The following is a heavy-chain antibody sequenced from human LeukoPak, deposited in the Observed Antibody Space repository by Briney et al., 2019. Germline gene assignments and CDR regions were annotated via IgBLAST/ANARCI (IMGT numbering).Heavy chain of an antibody. Sequence: NPSETLSLTCTVSGGSISSYYWSWIRQPAGKGLEWIGRIYTSGSTNYNPSLKSRVTMSVDTSKNQFSLKLSSVTAADTAVYYCARSPYSSSWYPFAPWGQGTLVTVSS. CDR1: GGSISSYY. CDR2: IYTSGST. CDR3: ARSPYSSSWYPFAP. J-gene: IGHJ5*02. V-gene: IGHV4-4*07. D-gene: IGHD6-13*01.